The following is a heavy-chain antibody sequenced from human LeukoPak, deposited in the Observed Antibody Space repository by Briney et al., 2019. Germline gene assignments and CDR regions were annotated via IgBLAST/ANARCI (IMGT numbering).Heavy chain of an antibody. J-gene: IGHJ5*02. V-gene: IGHV1-69*13. Sequence: ASVKVSCKASGGTFSSYAISWVRQAPGQGLEWMGGIIPIFGTANYAQKFQGRVTITADESTSTAYMELRSLRSDDTAVYYCARDEHLGGFDPWGQGTLVTVSS. CDR2: IIPIFGTA. CDR1: GGTFSSYA. CDR3: ARDEHLGGFDP.